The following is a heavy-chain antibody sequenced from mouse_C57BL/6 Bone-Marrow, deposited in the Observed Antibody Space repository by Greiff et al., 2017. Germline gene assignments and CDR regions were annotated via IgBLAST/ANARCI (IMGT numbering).Heavy chain of an antibody. V-gene: IGHV1-81*01. CDR2: IYPRSGNT. J-gene: IGHJ4*01. D-gene: IGHD1-1*01. CDR3: ARRAYYGSSCGAMDY. CDR1: GYTFTSYG. Sequence: VQLQESGAELARPGASVKLSCKASGYTFTSYGISWVKQRTGQGLEWIGEIYPRSGNTYYNEKFKGKATLTAEKSSSTAYMELRSLTSEDSAVYFCARRAYYGSSCGAMDYWGQGTSVTVSS.